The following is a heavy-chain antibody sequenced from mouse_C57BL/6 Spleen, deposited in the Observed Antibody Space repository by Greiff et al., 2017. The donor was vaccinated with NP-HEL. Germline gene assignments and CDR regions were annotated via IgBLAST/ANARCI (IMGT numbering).Heavy chain of an antibody. CDR3: TTRWLPAWFAY. CDR1: GFNFKDDY. V-gene: IGHV14-4*01. D-gene: IGHD2-3*01. Sequence: VQLQQSGAELVRPGASVKLSCTASGFNFKDDYMHWVKQRPEQGLEWIGWIDPENGDTDYDAKFQGKATITADTSSSAAYLQLSSLTSEDTAVYYFTTRWLPAWFAYWGQGTLVTVSA. CDR2: IDPENGDT. J-gene: IGHJ3*01.